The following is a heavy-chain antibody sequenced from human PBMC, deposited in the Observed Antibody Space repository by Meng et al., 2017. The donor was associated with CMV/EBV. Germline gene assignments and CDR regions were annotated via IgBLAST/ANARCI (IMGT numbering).Heavy chain of an antibody. CDR2: IYFGVNT. CDR1: GGSIYSSTFY. Sequence: SETLSLTCTVSGGSIYSSTFYWGWIRQPPGKGLEWIGSIYFGVNTYYNPSLKSRVTISIDTSKNQFSLRLSSVTAADTAVYYCARDIGGRRIAARPDYWGQGTLVTVSS. J-gene: IGHJ4*02. V-gene: IGHV4-39*07. D-gene: IGHD6-6*01. CDR3: ARDIGGRRIAARPDY.